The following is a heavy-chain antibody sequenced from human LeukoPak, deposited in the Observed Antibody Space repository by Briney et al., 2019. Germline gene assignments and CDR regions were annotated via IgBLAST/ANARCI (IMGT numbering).Heavy chain of an antibody. CDR3: AKDNYDYGDYDGGDY. J-gene: IGHJ4*02. Sequence: GGSLRLSCVASGFTFSSYGMHWVRQPPGKGLEWVEFIRYDGSNKYYADSVKGRFTISRDNSRDTLHLQMNGLRAEDTAVYYCAKDNYDYGDYDGGDYWGQGTLVTVSS. D-gene: IGHD4-17*01. CDR1: GFTFSSYG. V-gene: IGHV3-30*02. CDR2: IRYDGSNK.